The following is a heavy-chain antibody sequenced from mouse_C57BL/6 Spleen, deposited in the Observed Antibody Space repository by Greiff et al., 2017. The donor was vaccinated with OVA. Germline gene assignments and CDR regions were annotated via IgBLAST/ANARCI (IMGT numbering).Heavy chain of an antibody. Sequence: VQLQQSGAELVRPGASVTLSCKASGYTFTDYEMHWVKQTPVHGLEWIGAIDPETGGTAYNQKFKGKAILTADKSSSTAYMELRSLTSEDSAVYYCTGAYYDYPYYAMDYWGQGTSVTVSS. CDR2: IDPETGGT. J-gene: IGHJ4*01. CDR1: GYTFTDYE. V-gene: IGHV1-15*01. D-gene: IGHD2-4*01. CDR3: TGAYYDYPYYAMDY.